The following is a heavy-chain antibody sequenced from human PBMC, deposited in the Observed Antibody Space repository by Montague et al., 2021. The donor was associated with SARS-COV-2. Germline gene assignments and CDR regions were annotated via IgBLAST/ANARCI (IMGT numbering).Heavy chain of an antibody. CDR3: TRGSYGADASDI. CDR2: IYYSGST. CDR1: GGSISSYY. Sequence: SETLSLTCTVSGGSISSYYWSWIRQPPGKGLEWIGYIYYSGSTNXNPSHKSRVTISVDTSKNQFSLTLNAVTAADTAVYYCTRGSYGADASDIWGQGTMVTVSS. V-gene: IGHV4-59*01. J-gene: IGHJ3*02. D-gene: IGHD4/OR15-4a*01.